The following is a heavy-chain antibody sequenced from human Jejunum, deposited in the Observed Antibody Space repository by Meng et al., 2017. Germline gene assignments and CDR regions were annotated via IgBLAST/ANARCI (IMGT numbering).Heavy chain of an antibody. D-gene: IGHD1-26*01. CDR2: INTDGSNT. V-gene: IGHV3-74*01. J-gene: IGHJ4*02. CDR3: ARAGSYRFDY. Sequence: EVHVCESRGGVVQPGGSLRLSCAGSGFTFSDYWRTWVRQAPGEGLVWVSRINTDGSNTNYADSVKGRFTISRDNAKNTVYLQMNSLRAEDTAVYYCARAGSYRFDYWGQGTLVTVSS. CDR1: GFTFSDYW.